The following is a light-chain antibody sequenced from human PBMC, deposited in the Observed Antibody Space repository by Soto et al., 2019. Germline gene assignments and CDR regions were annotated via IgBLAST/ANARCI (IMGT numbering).Light chain of an antibody. J-gene: IGLJ1*01. CDR1: SSDVGGYNY. CDR2: DVS. Sequence: QSALTQPASVSGSPGQSITISCTGTSSDVGGYNYVSWYQQHPGKAPKLMIYDVSNRPSGVSNRFSGSKSGNTASLTISGLQAEDEDDYYCSSSTSSSTLYVFGTGTKVTVL. CDR3: SSSTSSSTLYV. V-gene: IGLV2-14*01.